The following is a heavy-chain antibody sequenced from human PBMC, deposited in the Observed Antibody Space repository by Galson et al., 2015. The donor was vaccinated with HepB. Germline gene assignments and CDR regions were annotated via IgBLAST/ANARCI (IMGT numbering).Heavy chain of an antibody. CDR3: ASFGGSYIGG. CDR1: GFSVSDNN. J-gene: IGHJ4*02. D-gene: IGHD3-16*01. V-gene: IGHV3-53*01. CDR2: VHGNGDI. Sequence: SLRLSCAASGFSVSDNNMCWARQAPGKGLEWVSVVHGNGDIYYADSVKGRFSTSRDIRMNTLSLHMKSLRAEDTAMYYCASFGGSYIGGWGQGTLVTVSS.